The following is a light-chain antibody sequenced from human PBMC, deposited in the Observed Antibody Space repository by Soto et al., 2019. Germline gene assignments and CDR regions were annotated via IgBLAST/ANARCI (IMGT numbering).Light chain of an antibody. J-gene: IGKJ4*02. V-gene: IGKV3-11*01. CDR3: QQRGNWPLT. Sequence: EIMLTQSPVTLSLSPGARATLSCRASQSVSSYLAWYQQKPGQAPRLLIYDASTRATGIPARFSGSGSGTDFTLTISSLEPEDFAVYYCQQRGNWPLTFGGGTKVDIK. CDR2: DAS. CDR1: QSVSSY.